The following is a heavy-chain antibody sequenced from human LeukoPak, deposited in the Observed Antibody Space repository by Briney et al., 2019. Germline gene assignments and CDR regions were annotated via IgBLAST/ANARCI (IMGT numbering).Heavy chain of an antibody. V-gene: IGHV3-64D*09. CDR1: GFTFSRYA. Sequence: GGSLRLSCSASGFTFSRYAMHWVRQAPGKGLEYVSGINDNGGRSHYGDSVKGRFSISRDNSKNTLHLQMSTLRAEDTALYYCVKDVGGSYEFDYWGQGVLVTV. CDR3: VKDVGGSYEFDY. J-gene: IGHJ4*02. CDR2: INDNGGRS. D-gene: IGHD1-26*01.